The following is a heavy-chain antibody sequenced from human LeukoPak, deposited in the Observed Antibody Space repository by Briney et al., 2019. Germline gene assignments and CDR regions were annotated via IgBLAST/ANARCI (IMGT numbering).Heavy chain of an antibody. J-gene: IGHJ5*02. CDR1: GFTFSSYW. D-gene: IGHD2-15*01. V-gene: IGHV3-7*03. CDR3: AKDRLMDIVVVVAATLGWFDP. CDR2: IKQDGSEK. Sequence: GGSLRLSCAASGFTFSSYWMSWVRQAPGKGLEWVANIKQDGSEKYYVDSVKGRFTISRDNAKNSLYLQMNSLRAEDTAVYYCAKDRLMDIVVVVAATLGWFDPWGQGTLVTVSS.